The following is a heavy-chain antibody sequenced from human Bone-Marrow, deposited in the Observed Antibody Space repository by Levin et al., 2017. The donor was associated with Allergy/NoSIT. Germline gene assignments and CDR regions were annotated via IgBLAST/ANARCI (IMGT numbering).Heavy chain of an antibody. CDR2: ISAYNGNT. D-gene: IGHD2-15*01. J-gene: IGHJ6*03. CDR3: ARGVVVAATYYYYYMDV. Sequence: GASVKVSCKASGYTFTSYGISWVRQAPGQGLEWMGWISAYNGNTNYAQKLQGRVTMTTDTSTSTAYMELRSLRSDDTAVYYCARGVVVAATYYYYYMDVWGKGTTVTVSS. V-gene: IGHV1-18*01. CDR1: GYTFTSYG.